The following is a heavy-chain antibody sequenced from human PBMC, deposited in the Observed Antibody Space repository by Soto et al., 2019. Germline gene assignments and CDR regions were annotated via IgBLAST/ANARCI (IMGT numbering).Heavy chain of an antibody. Sequence: GGSLRLSCATSGVTLSSNNKNWVRPAPGEGVEWVSVIYSGGSTYYGDSVKGRFTISRDNSKNTLYLQLNSLRTEDTAVYYCARDNRIAVAGRARHLQLGYYGMDVWGQGTTVTVSS. CDR3: ARDNRIAVAGRARHLQLGYYGMDV. CDR2: IYSGGST. J-gene: IGHJ6*02. D-gene: IGHD6-19*01. V-gene: IGHV3-53*01. CDR1: GVTLSSNN.